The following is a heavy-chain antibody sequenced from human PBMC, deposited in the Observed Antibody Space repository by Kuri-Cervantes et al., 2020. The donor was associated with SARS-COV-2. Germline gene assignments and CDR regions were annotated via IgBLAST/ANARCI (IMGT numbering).Heavy chain of an antibody. CDR1: GYTFTSYD. V-gene: IGHV1-8*02. J-gene: IGHJ4*02. Sequence: ASVKVSCKASGYTFTSYDINWVRQATGQGLEWMGWMNPNSGDTGYAQKFQGRVTMTRDTSISTAYMELSRLGSDDTAVYYCARGGAARLSMSFGYWGQGTLVTVSS. CDR2: MNPNSGDT. CDR3: ARGGAARLSMSFGY. D-gene: IGHD6-6*01.